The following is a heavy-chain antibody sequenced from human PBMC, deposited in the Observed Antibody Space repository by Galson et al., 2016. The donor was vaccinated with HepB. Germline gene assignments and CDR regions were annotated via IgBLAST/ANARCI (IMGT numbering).Heavy chain of an antibody. Sequence: ETLSLTCSVSGASISRFYWSWLRQSPGRGLEWIGYISDSGSTNYKPSLNSRLTIAADTSKNQFYLKLRSVTAADTAVYYCATTQYTYHKRDYWGQGTLVSFSS. CDR3: ATTQYTYHKRDY. CDR1: GASISRFY. J-gene: IGHJ4*02. D-gene: IGHD6-6*01. CDR2: ISDSGST. V-gene: IGHV4-59*03.